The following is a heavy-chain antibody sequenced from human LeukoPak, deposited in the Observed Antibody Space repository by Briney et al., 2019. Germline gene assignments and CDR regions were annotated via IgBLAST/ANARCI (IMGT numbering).Heavy chain of an antibody. Sequence: SETLSLTCTVSGGSISSGDYYWSWIRQPPGKGLEWIGYIYYSGSTYYNPSLKSRVTISVDTSKNQFSLKLSSVTAADTAVYYCARARGYDYFDYWGQGTLVTVSS. CDR3: ARARGYDYFDY. J-gene: IGHJ4*02. CDR2: IYYSGST. D-gene: IGHD5-12*01. V-gene: IGHV4-30-4*01. CDR1: GGSISSGDYY.